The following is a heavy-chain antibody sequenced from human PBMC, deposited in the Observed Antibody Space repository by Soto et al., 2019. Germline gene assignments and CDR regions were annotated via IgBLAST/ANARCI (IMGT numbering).Heavy chain of an antibody. Sequence: QVQLVESGGGVVQPGRSLRLSCAASGFTFNMYGMHWVRQAPGKGLEWVAVIWYDGSNNYYADSVKGRFTISRDNSKNARDLDMNSLRAECTAVYDCAGEGDYYCSSVYWRQGTLVTVSS. J-gene: IGHJ1*01. D-gene: IGHD3-10*01. V-gene: IGHV3-33*01. CDR2: IWYDGSNN. CDR3: AGEGDYYCSSVY. CDR1: GFTFNMYG.